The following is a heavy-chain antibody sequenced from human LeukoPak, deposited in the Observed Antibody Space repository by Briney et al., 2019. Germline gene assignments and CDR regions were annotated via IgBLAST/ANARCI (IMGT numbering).Heavy chain of an antibody. V-gene: IGHV4-34*01. CDR3: ARVPLDY. J-gene: IGHJ4*02. CDR2: INHSGST. CDR1: GGSFSGYY. Sequence: SETLSLTCAVYGGSFSGYYWSWIRQPPGKGLEWIGEINHSGSTNYNPSLKSRVTISVDTSKNQFSLKPSSVTAADTAVYYCARVPLDYWGQGTLVTVSS.